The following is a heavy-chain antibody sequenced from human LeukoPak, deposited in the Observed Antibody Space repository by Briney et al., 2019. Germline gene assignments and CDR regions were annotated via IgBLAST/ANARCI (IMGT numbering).Heavy chain of an antibody. CDR1: GFTFSSYW. V-gene: IGHV4-4*02. J-gene: IGHJ4*02. D-gene: IGHD5-12*01. CDR2: IYHSGTT. Sequence: PGGSLRLSCAASGFTFSSYWMSWIRQSPGKGLEWIGEIYHSGTTNDNPSLKSRVTISVDKSNNQFSLKMASVTAADTAVYYCARASNDGYNSYSWAFDYWGQGILVTVSS. CDR3: ARASNDGYNSYSWAFDY.